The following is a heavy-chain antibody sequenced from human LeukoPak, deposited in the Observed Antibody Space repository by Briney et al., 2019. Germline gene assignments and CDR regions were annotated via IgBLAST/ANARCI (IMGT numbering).Heavy chain of an antibody. V-gene: IGHV3-30*02. J-gene: IGHJ4*02. Sequence: GGSLRLSCAASGFTFSSYGMRWVRQAPGKGLEWVAFIRYDGSNKYYADSVKGRFTISRDNSENTLYLQMNSLRAEDTAVYYCAKGKGLGTGHFDYWGQGTLVTVSS. D-gene: IGHD1-1*01. CDR3: AKGKGLGTGHFDY. CDR1: GFTFSSYG. CDR2: IRYDGSNK.